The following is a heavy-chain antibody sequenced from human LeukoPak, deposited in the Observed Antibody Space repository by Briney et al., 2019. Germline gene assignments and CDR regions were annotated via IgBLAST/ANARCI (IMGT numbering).Heavy chain of an antibody. V-gene: IGHV3-30*04. D-gene: IGHD1-1*01. CDR1: GFTFSLFA. CDR3: ARCTDNYYYYYMDV. J-gene: IGHJ6*03. Sequence: GGSLRLSCAASGFTFSLFAMHWVRQSPGKGLEWVAAISYDGKDKFYADSVQGRFTFSRDNSKNTLSLQMNSLRAEDTAVYYCARCTDNYYYYYMDVWGKGTTVTVSS. CDR2: ISYDGKDK.